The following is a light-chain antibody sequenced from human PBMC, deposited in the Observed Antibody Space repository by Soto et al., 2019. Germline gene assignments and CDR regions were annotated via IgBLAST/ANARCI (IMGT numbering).Light chain of an antibody. J-gene: IGKJ5*01. CDR3: QQRSNWPPEIT. CDR1: QSVSSNY. CDR2: DAS. Sequence: IVLTQSPDTLSLSPVERATLSCMASQSVSSNYLAWYQQKLGQAPRLLIYDASRRATGIPDRFSGSGSGTDFTLTISSLEPEDFAVYYCQQRSNWPPEITFGQGTRLEI. V-gene: IGKV3D-20*02.